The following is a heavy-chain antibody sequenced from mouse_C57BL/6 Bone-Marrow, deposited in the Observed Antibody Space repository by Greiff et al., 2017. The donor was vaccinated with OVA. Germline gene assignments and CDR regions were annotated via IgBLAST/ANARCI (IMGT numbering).Heavy chain of an antibody. J-gene: IGHJ4*01. CDR1: GYTFTSYW. V-gene: IGHV1-55*01. Sequence: QVQLKQPGAELVKPGASVKMSCKASGYTFTSYWITWVKQRPGQGLEWIGDIYPGSGSTKYNEKFKSKATLTVDTSSSTAYMQLSRLTSEDSAVYYCARGPGTGYAMDYWGQGTSVTVSS. CDR3: ARGPGTGYAMDY. D-gene: IGHD4-1*01. CDR2: IYPGSGST.